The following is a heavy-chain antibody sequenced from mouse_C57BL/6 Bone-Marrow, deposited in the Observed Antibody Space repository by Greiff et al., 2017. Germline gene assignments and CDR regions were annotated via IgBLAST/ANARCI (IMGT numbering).Heavy chain of an antibody. Sequence: VQLQQSGAELVRPGTSVKMSCKASGYTFTNYWIGWVKQRPGHGLEWIGDIYPGGGYTNYNEKLKGKATLTADKSSSTADTQFSSLTSEDSAIYYCARGDWRGVFAYWGQGTLVTVSA. CDR2: IYPGGGYT. CDR3: ARGDWRGVFAY. CDR1: GYTFTNYW. J-gene: IGHJ3*01. V-gene: IGHV1-63*01.